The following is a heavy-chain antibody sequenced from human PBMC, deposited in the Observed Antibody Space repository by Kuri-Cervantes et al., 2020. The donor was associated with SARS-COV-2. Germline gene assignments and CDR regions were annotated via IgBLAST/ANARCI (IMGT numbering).Heavy chain of an antibody. CDR3: VRGHIGVVPSPFLGLGPHSYYYHMDV. CDR1: GASLNTYS. CDR2: INHSGGT. Sequence: ESLKISCAVFGASLNTYSWSWIRQPPGKGLEWIGEINHSGGTKYKASLKGRVSISVDASKNQISLKLTSATAADAAVYYCVRGHIGVVPSPFLGLGPHSYYYHMDVWGQGTTVTVSS. J-gene: IGHJ6*02. V-gene: IGHV4-34*01. D-gene: IGHD2-2*01.